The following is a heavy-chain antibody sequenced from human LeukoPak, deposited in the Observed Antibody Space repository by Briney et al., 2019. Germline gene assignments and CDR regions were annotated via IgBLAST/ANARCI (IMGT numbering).Heavy chain of an antibody. D-gene: IGHD2-8*02. J-gene: IGHJ5*02. V-gene: IGHV3-30*18. CDR1: GLTFSSYG. CDR3: AKGLYWWAVGPNNNWFDP. Sequence: PGGSLRLSCAASGLTFSSYGMHWVRQAPGKGLEWVAVISYDGSNKYYADSVKGRFTISRDNSKNTLYLQMNSLRAEDTAVYYCAKGLYWWAVGPNNNWFDPWGQGTLVTVSS. CDR2: ISYDGSNK.